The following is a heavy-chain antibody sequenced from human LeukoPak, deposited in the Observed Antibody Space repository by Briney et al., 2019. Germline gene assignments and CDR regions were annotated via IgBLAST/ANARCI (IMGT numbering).Heavy chain of an antibody. CDR1: GFPFSVYG. J-gene: IGHJ4*02. D-gene: IGHD1-14*01. V-gene: IGHV3-33*01. CDR3: VRDRTGGYFDF. CDR2: VGHDGSEK. Sequence: PGGSLRLSCAASGFPFSVYGMHGVRQAPGKGLEWVAVVGHDGSEKYYPDSVEGRFIISRDNSKNTLYLQMNSLKAEDTAVYYSVRDRTGGYFDFWGQGTLVIVSS.